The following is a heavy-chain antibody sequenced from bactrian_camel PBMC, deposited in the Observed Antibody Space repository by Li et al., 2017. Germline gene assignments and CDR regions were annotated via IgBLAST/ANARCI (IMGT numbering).Heavy chain of an antibody. D-gene: IGHD3*01. Sequence: HVQLVESGGGLVQPGGSLRLSCAASGFAANYYVSWVRQAPGNGLEWVSSIYSNGSNPYYAKAVKGRFTISRDNAKNTVYLQMNALTSEDTALYYCAAQVVDEWVLGGHAGLYWGQGTQVTVS. CDR1: GFAANYY. J-gene: IGHJ4*01. CDR3: AAQVVDEWVLGGHAGLY. CDR2: IYSNGSNP. V-gene: IGHV3-2*01.